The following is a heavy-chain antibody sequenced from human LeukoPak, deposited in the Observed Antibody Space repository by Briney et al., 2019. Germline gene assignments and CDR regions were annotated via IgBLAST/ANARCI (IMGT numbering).Heavy chain of an antibody. CDR2: INPNSGGT. J-gene: IGHJ4*02. CDR3: ARDTGPEVAAVAGIFFDY. Sequence: ASVKVSCKASGYTFTGYYMHWVRQAPGQGLEWMGWINPNSGGTNYAQKFQGRVTMTRDTSISTAYMELSRLRSDDTAVYYCARDTGPEVAAVAGIFFDYWGQGTLVTVSS. V-gene: IGHV1-2*02. CDR1: GYTFTGYY. D-gene: IGHD6-19*01.